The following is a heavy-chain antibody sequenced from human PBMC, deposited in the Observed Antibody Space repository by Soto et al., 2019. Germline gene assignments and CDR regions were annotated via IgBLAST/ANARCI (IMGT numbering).Heavy chain of an antibody. CDR3: AKDPRRQDYVWGSLTYLES. Sequence: QSGGSLRLSCAASGFSFSTYGLHWVRQAPGKGLEWVAVISYDGGQKFHADSVKGRFTISRDNSRNTVYLQMDSLRAEDTAVYYCAKDPRRQDYVWGSLTYLESWGQGTLVTVSS. J-gene: IGHJ4*02. CDR1: GFSFSTYG. CDR2: ISYDGGQK. D-gene: IGHD3-16*01. V-gene: IGHV3-30*18.